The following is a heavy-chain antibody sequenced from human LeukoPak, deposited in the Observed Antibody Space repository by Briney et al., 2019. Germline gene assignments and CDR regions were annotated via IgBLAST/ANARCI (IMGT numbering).Heavy chain of an antibody. CDR3: ARGSEGDYNDY. J-gene: IGHJ4*02. V-gene: IGHV1-69*13. Sequence: SVKVSCKASGYTFTGYYLHWVRQAPGQGLEWMGGIIPIFGTANYAQKFQGRVTITADESTSTAYMELSSLRSEDTAVYYCARGSEGDYNDYWGQGTLVTVCS. D-gene: IGHD4-17*01. CDR1: GYTFTGYY. CDR2: IIPIFGTA.